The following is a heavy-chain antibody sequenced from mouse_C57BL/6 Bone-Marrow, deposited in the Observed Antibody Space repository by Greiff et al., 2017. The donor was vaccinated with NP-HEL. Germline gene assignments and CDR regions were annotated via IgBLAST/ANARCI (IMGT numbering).Heavy chain of an antibody. Sequence: VMLVESGPGLVAPSQSLSITCTVSGFSLTSYGVDWVRQSPGKGLEWLGVIWGVGSTNYNSALKSRLSISKDNSKSQVFLKMNSMQTEDTAMYYCASAHHYYGSSPFAYWGQGTLVTVSA. D-gene: IGHD1-1*01. CDR2: IWGVGST. J-gene: IGHJ3*01. CDR1: GFSLTSYG. CDR3: ASAHHYYGSSPFAY. V-gene: IGHV2-6*01.